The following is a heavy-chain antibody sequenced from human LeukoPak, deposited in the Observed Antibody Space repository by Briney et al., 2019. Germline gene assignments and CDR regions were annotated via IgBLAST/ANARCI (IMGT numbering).Heavy chain of an antibody. CDR1: GGSLSSYY. CDR3: ARDVGAVAGGGNDAFDI. V-gene: IGHV4-59*01. D-gene: IGHD6-19*01. CDR2: IYYSGST. Sequence: PSETLSLTCTVSGGSLSSYYWSWIRQPPGKGLEWIGYIYYSGSTNYNPSLKSRVTISVDTSKNQFSLKLSSVTAADTAVYYCARDVGAVAGGGNDAFDIWGQGTMVTVSS. J-gene: IGHJ3*02.